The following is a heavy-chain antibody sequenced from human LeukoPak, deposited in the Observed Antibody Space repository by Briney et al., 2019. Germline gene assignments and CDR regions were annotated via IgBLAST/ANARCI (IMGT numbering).Heavy chain of an antibody. CDR1: GFTFSTYA. CDR3: GRSRRINASLYYYMDV. J-gene: IGHJ6*03. V-gene: IGHV3-23*01. D-gene: IGHD2-15*01. CDR2: ISGSGGST. Sequence: GGSLRLSCAASGFTFSTYAMSWVRQAPGKGLEWVSGISGSGGSTYYADSVKGRFTISRDDSKKTLYLQMNSLRAEDTAVYYCGRSRRINASLYYYMDVWGKGTTATVSS.